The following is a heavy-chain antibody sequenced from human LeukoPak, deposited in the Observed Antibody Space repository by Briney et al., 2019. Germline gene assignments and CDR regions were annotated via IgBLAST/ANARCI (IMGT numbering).Heavy chain of an antibody. D-gene: IGHD2-21*02. J-gene: IGHJ4*02. CDR2: INPNSGGT. V-gene: IGHV1-2*02. CDR1: GYTFTGYY. Sequence: ASVKVSCKASGYTFTGYYMHWVRQAPGQGLEWMGWINPNSGGTNYAQKFQGRVTMTRDTSISTAYMELSSLRSDDTAVYYWARGRSLSGITASPLFDYWGQGTLVTVSS. CDR3: ARGRSLSGITASPLFDY.